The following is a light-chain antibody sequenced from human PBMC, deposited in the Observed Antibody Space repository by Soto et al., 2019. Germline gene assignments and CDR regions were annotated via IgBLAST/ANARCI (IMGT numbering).Light chain of an antibody. V-gene: IGKV3-15*01. J-gene: IGKJ5*01. CDR3: QQYEKWPPSIT. CDR1: QSVSNY. Sequence: EIVLTQSPSTLSLSAGERATLSCRASQSVSNYFAWYQQKPGQAPRLLVYGVSTRATGISARFSGGGSVKEFTLNISSLQSEDFALYYCQQYEKWPPSITFGQGTRLEIK. CDR2: GVS.